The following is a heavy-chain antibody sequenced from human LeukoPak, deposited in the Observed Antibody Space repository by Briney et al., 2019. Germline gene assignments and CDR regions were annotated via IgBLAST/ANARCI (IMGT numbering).Heavy chain of an antibody. D-gene: IGHD6-13*01. V-gene: IGHV4-39*01. CDR1: GGSISSSSYY. Sequence: PSETLSLTCTVSGGSISSSSYYWGWIRQPPGKGLEWIVSIYYSGSTYYNPSLKSRVTISVDTSKNKFSLKLSSVTAADTAVYYCARHSGPYSSSWFDYWGQGTLVTASS. CDR3: ARHSGPYSSSWFDY. J-gene: IGHJ5*01. CDR2: IYYSGST.